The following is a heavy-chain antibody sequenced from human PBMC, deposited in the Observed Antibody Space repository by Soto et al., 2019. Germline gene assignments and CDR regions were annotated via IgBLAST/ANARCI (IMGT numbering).Heavy chain of an antibody. D-gene: IGHD2-15*01. CDR1: GFTFSSYW. V-gene: IGHV3-74*01. CDR2: INSDGSST. Sequence: EVQLVESGGGLVQPGGSLRLACAASGFTFSSYWMHWVRQAPGKGLVWVSRINSDGSSTSYADSVKGRFTISRDNAKNPLYLQINSLRAEDTAVYYCARGTRRYCSGGSCSDPDYWGQGTLVTVSS. J-gene: IGHJ4*02. CDR3: ARGTRRYCSGGSCSDPDY.